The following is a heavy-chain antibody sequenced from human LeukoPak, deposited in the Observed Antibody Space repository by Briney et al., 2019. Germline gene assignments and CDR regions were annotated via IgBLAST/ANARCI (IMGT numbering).Heavy chain of an antibody. D-gene: IGHD3-10*01. CDR3: ATDHRGVPNAFDI. CDR1: GYTLTELS. CDR2: FDPEDGET. Sequence: ASVKVSCKASGYTLTELSMHWVRQAPGKGLEWMGGFDPEDGETIYAQKFQGRVTMTEDTSTDTAYMELSSLRSEDTAVYYCATDHRGVPNAFDIWGQGTMVTVSS. V-gene: IGHV1-24*01. J-gene: IGHJ3*02.